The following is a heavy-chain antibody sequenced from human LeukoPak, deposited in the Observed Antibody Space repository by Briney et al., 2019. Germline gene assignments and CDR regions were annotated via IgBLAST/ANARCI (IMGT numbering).Heavy chain of an antibody. CDR3: ARRVGYFQH. V-gene: IGHV4-34*01. Sequence: SETLSLTCAVYGGSFSGYYWSWIRQPPGKELEWIGEINHSGSTNYNPSLKSRVTISVDTSKNQFSLKLSSVTAADTAVYYCARRVGYFQHWGQGTLVTVSS. J-gene: IGHJ1*01. CDR2: INHSGST. CDR1: GGSFSGYY.